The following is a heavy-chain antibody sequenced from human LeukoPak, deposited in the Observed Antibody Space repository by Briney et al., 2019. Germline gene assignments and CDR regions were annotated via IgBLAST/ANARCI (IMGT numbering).Heavy chain of an antibody. CDR3: ARRYCSSTSCTLDY. Sequence: GGSLRLSCAASGFTSSTYEMNWVRQAPGRGLEWVSYISSVGSTTYYADSVKGRLTISRDNAKNSLYLQMNNLRGDDTAVYYCARRYCSSTSCTLDYWGQGTQVTVSS. V-gene: IGHV3-48*03. J-gene: IGHJ4*02. CDR2: ISSVGSTT. CDR1: GFTSSTYE. D-gene: IGHD2-2*01.